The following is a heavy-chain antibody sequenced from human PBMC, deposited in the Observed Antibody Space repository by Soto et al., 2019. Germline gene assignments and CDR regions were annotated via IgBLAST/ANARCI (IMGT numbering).Heavy chain of an antibody. V-gene: IGHV4-59*12. CDR1: GGSTSNYY. J-gene: IGHJ4*02. D-gene: IGHD6-6*01. Sequence: PSETLSXTCTVSGGSTSNYYWNWIRQPPGKGLESIGFIYYSGSTNYNPSLKSRVTISVDRSKNQFSLKLSSVTAADTAVYYCAGGIAARPLGYWGQGTLVTVSS. CDR3: AGGIAARPLGY. CDR2: IYYSGST.